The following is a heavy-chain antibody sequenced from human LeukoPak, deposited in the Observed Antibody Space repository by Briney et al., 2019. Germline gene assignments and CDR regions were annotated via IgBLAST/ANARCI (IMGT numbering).Heavy chain of an antibody. J-gene: IGHJ3*02. V-gene: IGHV1-18*01. Sequence: EASVKVSCKASGYTFTSYGISWVRQAPGQGLEWMGWISAYNGNTNYAQKLQGRVTMTTDTSTRTAYMELRSLRSDDTAVYYCARDRYDFWSGYYVKRDAFDIWGQGTMVTVSS. D-gene: IGHD3-3*01. CDR3: ARDRYDFWSGYYVKRDAFDI. CDR2: ISAYNGNT. CDR1: GYTFTSYG.